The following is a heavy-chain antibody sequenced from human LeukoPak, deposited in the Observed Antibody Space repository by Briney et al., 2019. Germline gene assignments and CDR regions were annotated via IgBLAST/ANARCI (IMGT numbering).Heavy chain of an antibody. CDR1: GYTFTSYG. V-gene: IGHV1-18*01. CDR2: ISAYNGNT. J-gene: IGHJ3*02. CDR3: ARDIYSGSPGSSPGAFDI. Sequence: GASVKVSCKASGYTFTSYGISWVRQAPGQGLEWMGWISAYNGNTNYAQKLQGRVTMTTDTSTSTAYMELRSLRSDDTAVYYCARDIYSGSPGSSPGAFDIWGQGTMVTVSS. D-gene: IGHD1-26*01.